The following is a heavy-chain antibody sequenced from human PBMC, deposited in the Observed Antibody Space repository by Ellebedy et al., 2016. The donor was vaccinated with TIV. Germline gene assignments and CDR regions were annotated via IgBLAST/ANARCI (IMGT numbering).Heavy chain of an antibody. CDR1: GDSVSSRSYY. Sequence: SETLSLTXTVSGDSVSSRSYYWSWIRQPPGKGLEWIGNIYHSGSTNYNPSLKSRVTTSVDTSMNQFSLKLTSVTTADTALYYCARIRGIWDAFDIWGQGTMVTVSS. D-gene: IGHD2-21*01. CDR2: IYHSGST. V-gene: IGHV4-61*01. J-gene: IGHJ3*02. CDR3: ARIRGIWDAFDI.